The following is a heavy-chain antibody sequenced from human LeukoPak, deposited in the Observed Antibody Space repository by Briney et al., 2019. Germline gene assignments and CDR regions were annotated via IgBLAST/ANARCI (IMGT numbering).Heavy chain of an antibody. Sequence: GASVKVSCKASGYTFTSYGISWVRQAPGQGLEWMGWISAYNGNTNYAQKFQGRVTMTTDTSTSTAYMELRSLRSDDTAVYYCARDRLEVLSPGTKGGSDYWGQGTLVIVSS. J-gene: IGHJ4*02. V-gene: IGHV1-18*01. D-gene: IGHD2-8*01. CDR1: GYTFTSYG. CDR3: ARDRLEVLSPGTKGGSDY. CDR2: ISAYNGNT.